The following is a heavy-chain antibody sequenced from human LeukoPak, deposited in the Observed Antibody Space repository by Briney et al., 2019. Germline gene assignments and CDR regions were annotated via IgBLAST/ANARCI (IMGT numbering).Heavy chain of an antibody. CDR3: ARVRRLGYCSSTSCYGNRSPYNWFDP. J-gene: IGHJ5*02. Sequence: PSETLSLTCAVYGGSFSGYYWSWIRQPPGKGLEWIGEINYSGSTNYNPSLKSRVTISVDTSKNQFSLKLSSVTAADTAVYYCARVRRLGYCSSTSCYGNRSPYNWFDPWGQGTLVTISS. V-gene: IGHV4-34*01. D-gene: IGHD2-2*01. CDR2: INYSGST. CDR1: GGSFSGYY.